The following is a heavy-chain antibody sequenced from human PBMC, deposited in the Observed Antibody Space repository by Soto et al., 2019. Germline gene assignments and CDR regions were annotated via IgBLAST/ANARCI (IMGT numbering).Heavy chain of an antibody. CDR3: AKALSGSHDDY. CDR1: GFTVSSYG. V-gene: IGHV3-30*18. D-gene: IGHD1-26*01. CDR2: ISYDGSNK. J-gene: IGHJ4*02. Sequence: PGGSLRLSCAASGFTVSSYGMHWVRQAPGKGLEWVAVISYDGSNKYYADSVKGRFTISRDNSKNTLYLQMNSLRAEDTAVYYCAKALSGSHDDYWGQGSSVIVSS.